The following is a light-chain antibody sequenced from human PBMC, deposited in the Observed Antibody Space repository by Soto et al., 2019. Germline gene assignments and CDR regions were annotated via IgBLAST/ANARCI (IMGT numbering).Light chain of an antibody. CDR1: SSDVGGYNY. J-gene: IGLJ1*01. CDR2: DVS. V-gene: IGLV2-14*01. Sequence: QSALTQPASVSGSPGQSITISCTGTSSDVGGYNYVSWYQQHPGKAPKLMIYDVSNRPSGVSNRFSGSKSGNTASLTISGLQAEDEADIYCSSYTSSSTVYVFGTGTKVTVL. CDR3: SSYTSSSTVYV.